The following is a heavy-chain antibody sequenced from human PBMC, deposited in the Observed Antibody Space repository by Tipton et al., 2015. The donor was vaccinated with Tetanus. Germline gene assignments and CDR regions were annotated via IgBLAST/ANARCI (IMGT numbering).Heavy chain of an antibody. CDR3: ATRVEFSGGRVFDY. V-gene: IGHV3-23*01. Sequence: SLRLSCAASGFTFSTYPMSWVRQAPGTGLEWGSAISGSGSSTHYADSVKGRFTGSRDNSKNTLYLQVNSLRAEDTAVYYCATRVEFSGGRVFDYWGQGMLVTVSP. CDR2: ISGSGSST. J-gene: IGHJ4*02. CDR1: GFTFSTYP. D-gene: IGHD3-16*02.